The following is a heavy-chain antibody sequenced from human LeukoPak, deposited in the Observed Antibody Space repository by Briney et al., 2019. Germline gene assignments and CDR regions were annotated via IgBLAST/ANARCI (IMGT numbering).Heavy chain of an antibody. CDR2: ITSGGDYI. V-gene: IGHV3-21*01. J-gene: IGHJ4*02. Sequence: GGSLRLSCAASGFTFNTFNMNWVRQAPGKGLEWVSSITSGGDYIYYADSVEGRFTTSRDNAKNSLSLQLNSLRVEDTAVYYCARGHYDVLAASYKWTPDYWGQGTLVTVSS. D-gene: IGHD3-9*01. CDR1: GFTFNTFN. CDR3: ARGHYDVLAASYKWTPDY.